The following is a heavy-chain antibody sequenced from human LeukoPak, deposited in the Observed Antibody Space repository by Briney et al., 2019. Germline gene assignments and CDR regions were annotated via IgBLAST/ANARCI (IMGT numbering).Heavy chain of an antibody. CDR3: ARDQGTTVTTLDAFDI. D-gene: IGHD4-11*01. J-gene: IGHJ3*02. CDR2: INPSGGST. Sequence: GASVKVSCKASGYTFTSYYMHWVRQAPGQGLEWMGVINPSGGSTSYAQKFQGRVTMTRDTSTSTVYMELSRLRSEDTAVYYCARDQGTTVTTLDAFDIWGQGTMVTVSS. V-gene: IGHV1-46*01. CDR1: GYTFTSYY.